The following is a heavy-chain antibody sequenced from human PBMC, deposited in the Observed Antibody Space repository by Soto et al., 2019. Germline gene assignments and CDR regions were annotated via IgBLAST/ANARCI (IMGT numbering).Heavy chain of an antibody. CDR1: GFTFDDYA. CDR3: AKDRRVTIFGVVTRGGVAFDI. J-gene: IGHJ3*02. Sequence: EVQLVESGGGLVQPGRSLRLSCAASGFTFDDYAMHWVRQAPGKGLEWVSGISWNSGSIGYADSVKGRFTISRDNAKNSLYLQMNSLRAEDTALYYCAKDRRVTIFGVVTRGGVAFDIWGQGTMVTVSS. D-gene: IGHD3-3*01. V-gene: IGHV3-9*01. CDR2: ISWNSGSI.